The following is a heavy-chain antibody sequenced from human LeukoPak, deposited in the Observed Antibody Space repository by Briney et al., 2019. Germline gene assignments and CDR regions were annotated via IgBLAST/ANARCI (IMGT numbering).Heavy chain of an antibody. D-gene: IGHD1-26*01. CDR2: INLSGGST. Sequence: ASVKVSCKASGYTFASYYMHWVRQAPGQGLEWMGKINLSGGSTSYAQKFQGRVTMTRDTSTSTVYMELSSLRSEDTAVYYCASVVSGSYPADAFDIWGQGTMVTVSS. J-gene: IGHJ3*02. V-gene: IGHV1-46*03. CDR1: GYTFASYY. CDR3: ASVVSGSYPADAFDI.